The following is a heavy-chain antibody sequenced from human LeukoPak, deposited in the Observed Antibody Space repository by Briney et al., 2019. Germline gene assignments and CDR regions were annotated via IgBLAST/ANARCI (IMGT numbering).Heavy chain of an antibody. CDR2: ISSSGSTI. D-gene: IGHD3-9*01. J-gene: IGHJ5*02. Sequence: GGSLRLSCAASGFTFSDYYMSWIRQAPGKGLEWVSYISSSGSTIYYADSVKGRFTISRDNAKNSLYLQMNSLRAEDTAVYYCARDRTAGALTGWFDPWGQGTLVTVSS. V-gene: IGHV3-11*01. CDR3: ARDRTAGALTGWFDP. CDR1: GFTFSDYY.